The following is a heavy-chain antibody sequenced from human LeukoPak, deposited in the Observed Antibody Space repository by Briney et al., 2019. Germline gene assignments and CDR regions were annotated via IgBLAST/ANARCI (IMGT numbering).Heavy chain of an antibody. CDR1: GGSISSYY. V-gene: IGHV4-59*12. CDR3: ARDYSYCTNGVCSYNWFDP. D-gene: IGHD2-8*01. CDR2: IYYSGST. Sequence: SETLSLTCTVSGGSISSYYWSWIRQPPGKGLEWIGYIYYSGSTNYKSSLKSRVTISVDTSKNQFSLKLSSVTAAGTAVYYCARDYSYCTNGVCSYNWFDPWGQGTLVTVSS. J-gene: IGHJ5*02.